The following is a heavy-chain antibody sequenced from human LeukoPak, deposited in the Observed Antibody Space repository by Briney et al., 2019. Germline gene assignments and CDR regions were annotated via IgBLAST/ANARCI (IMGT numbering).Heavy chain of an antibody. V-gene: IGHV3-48*03. CDR2: ISRSGSTI. J-gene: IGHJ4*02. CDR1: GFTFSSYE. Sequence: AGSPTLSCAASGFTFSSYEMNWVRQAPGKGLEWVSYISRSGSTIFSADSVKGRFTTSKDNAKNSLFLQMNSLRAEDTAVYYCARVSTGSEYFDYWGPGSLGSVSS. CDR3: ARVSTGSEYFDY.